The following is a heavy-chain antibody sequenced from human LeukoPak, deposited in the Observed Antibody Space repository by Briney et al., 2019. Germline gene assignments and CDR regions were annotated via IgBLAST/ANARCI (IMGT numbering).Heavy chain of an antibody. CDR3: ARSERLRWMVRGVHFDY. V-gene: IGHV4-59*01. D-gene: IGHD3-10*01. CDR1: GGSISSYY. J-gene: IGHJ4*02. Sequence: SETLSLTCTVSGGSISSYYWSWIRQPPGKGLEWIGYIYYSGSTNYNPSLKSRVTISVDTSKNQFSLKLSSVTAADTAVYYCARSERLRWMVRGVHFDYWGQGTLVTVSS. CDR2: IYYSGST.